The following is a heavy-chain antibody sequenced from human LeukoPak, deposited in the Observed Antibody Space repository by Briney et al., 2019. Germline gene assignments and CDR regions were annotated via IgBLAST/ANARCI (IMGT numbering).Heavy chain of an antibody. D-gene: IGHD3-22*01. CDR3: ASSIVMDSSGYYTPGYGY. CDR2: INHSGST. V-gene: IGHV4-34*01. J-gene: IGHJ4*02. Sequence: SETLSLTCTVSGGSISSYYWSWIRQPPGKGLEWIGEINHSGSTNYNPSLKSRVTISVDTSKNQFSLKLSSVTAADTAVYYCASSIVMDSSGYYTPGYGYWGQGTLVTVSS. CDR1: GGSISSYY.